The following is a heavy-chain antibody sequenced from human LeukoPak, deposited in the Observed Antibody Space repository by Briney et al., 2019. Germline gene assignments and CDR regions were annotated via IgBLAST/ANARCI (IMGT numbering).Heavy chain of an antibody. CDR2: INHSGST. Sequence: PSETLSLTCAVYGESFSGYYWNWIRQPPGKGLEWIGEINHSGSTNYCPSLKSRVTISVDTSKSQFSLKLSSVTAADTAVYYCARGLPYDYVWGSYRSYYFDYWGQGTLVTVSS. CDR1: GESFSGYY. CDR3: ARGLPYDYVWGSYRSYYFDY. J-gene: IGHJ4*02. V-gene: IGHV4-34*01. D-gene: IGHD3-16*02.